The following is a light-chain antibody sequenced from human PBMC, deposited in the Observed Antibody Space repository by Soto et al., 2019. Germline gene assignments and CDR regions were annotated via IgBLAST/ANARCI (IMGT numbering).Light chain of an antibody. CDR2: DAS. CDR1: QSVSSY. V-gene: IGKV3-11*01. Sequence: EIVLPQSPATLSLSPGERATLSCRASQSVSSYLAWYQQKPGQAPRLLIYDASNRATGIPARFSGRGSGTDFTRTISSLEPEDFAVYYCQQRSNWPPLTFGGGTKVEIK. J-gene: IGKJ4*01. CDR3: QQRSNWPPLT.